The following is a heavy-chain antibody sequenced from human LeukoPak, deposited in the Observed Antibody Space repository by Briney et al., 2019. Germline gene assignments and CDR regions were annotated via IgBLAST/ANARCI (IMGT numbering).Heavy chain of an antibody. J-gene: IGHJ5*02. V-gene: IGHV7-4-1*02. CDR1: EYTFTSYA. CDR2: INTNTGNP. D-gene: IGHD3-22*01. CDR3: ARGVTYYYDSSGYYWFDP. Sequence: ASVKVSCKASEYTFTSYAMNWVRQAPGQGLEWMGWINTNTGNPTYAQGFTGRFVLSLDTSVSTAYLQISSLKAEDTAVYYCARGVTYYYDSSGYYWFDPWGQGTLVTVSS.